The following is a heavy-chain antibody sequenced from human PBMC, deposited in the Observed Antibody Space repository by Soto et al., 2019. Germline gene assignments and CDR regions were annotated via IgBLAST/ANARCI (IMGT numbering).Heavy chain of an antibody. D-gene: IGHD3-16*01. Sequence: QVQLVQSGAEVKKPGASVKVSCKASGYTFTRSGISWVRQAPGQGLEWMGWINGYNGNTNYTQKFQGRITMTTDTPTSTAYMELMSLRSDDTAVYYCARMGDGPYYYYGMDVWGQGTTVIVSS. CDR2: INGYNGNT. CDR1: GYTFTRSG. J-gene: IGHJ6*02. V-gene: IGHV1-18*01. CDR3: ARMGDGPYYYYGMDV.